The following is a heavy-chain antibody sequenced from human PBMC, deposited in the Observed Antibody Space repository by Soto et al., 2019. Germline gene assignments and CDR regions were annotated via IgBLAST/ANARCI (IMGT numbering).Heavy chain of an antibody. Sequence: ATLSLTCAVYGGSFSGYYWSWIRQPPGKGLEWIGEINHSGSTNYNPSLKSRVTISVDTSKNQFSLKLSSVTAADTAVYYCARAPIVGGSLGWFDPWGQGTLVTVSS. J-gene: IGHJ5*02. CDR1: GGSFSGYY. D-gene: IGHD1-26*01. CDR2: INHSGST. V-gene: IGHV4-34*01. CDR3: ARAPIVGGSLGWFDP.